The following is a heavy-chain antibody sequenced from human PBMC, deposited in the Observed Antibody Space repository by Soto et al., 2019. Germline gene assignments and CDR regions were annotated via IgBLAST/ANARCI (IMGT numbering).Heavy chain of an antibody. CDR2: ISSIGVAT. V-gene: IGHV3-48*03. CDR3: AREGRVGGIDY. D-gene: IGHD6-19*01. Sequence: VQLVESGGGVVQPGKSLRLTCAASGFTFSIHEMNWVRQAPGEGLEWVSYISSIGVATYYADSVKGRFTISRDNAKNSLFLQMNSLRAEDTAVYYCAREGRVGGIDYWGQGTPVTVSS. J-gene: IGHJ4*02. CDR1: GFTFSIHE.